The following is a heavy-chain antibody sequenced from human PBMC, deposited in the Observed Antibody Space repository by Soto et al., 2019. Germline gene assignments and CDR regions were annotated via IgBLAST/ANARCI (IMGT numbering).Heavy chain of an antibody. CDR1: GFSLSTYHMG. CDR2: IYWDDDK. V-gene: IGHV2-5*02. J-gene: IGHJ4*02. Sequence: QITLKESGPTLVRPAQTLTLTCDFSGFSLSTYHMGVAWIRQPPGKALEWLALIYWDDDKRYSPSLKDRLAISKDTSSNQVVLTITNIDPGDSATYFCAHAGDYDLLTFDHWGPGTLVTLSS. D-gene: IGHD4-17*01. CDR3: AHAGDYDLLTFDH.